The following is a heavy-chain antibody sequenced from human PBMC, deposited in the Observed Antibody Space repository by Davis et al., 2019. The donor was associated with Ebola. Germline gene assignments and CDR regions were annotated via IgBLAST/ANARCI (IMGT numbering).Heavy chain of an antibody. J-gene: IGHJ6*02. V-gene: IGHV4-34*01. CDR2: IYYSGST. D-gene: IGHD3-10*01. Sequence: SETLSLTCAVYGGSFSSSYWGWIRQPPGKGLEWIGNIYYSGSTYYNPSLKSRVTISVDTSKNQFSLKLRSVTAADTAVYYCARGHTYGSMVYGMDVWGQGTTVTVSS. CDR1: GGSFSSSY. CDR3: ARGHTYGSMVYGMDV.